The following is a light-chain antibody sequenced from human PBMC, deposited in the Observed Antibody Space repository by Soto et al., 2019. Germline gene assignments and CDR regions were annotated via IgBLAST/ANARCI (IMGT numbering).Light chain of an antibody. CDR2: SNN. J-gene: IGLJ1*01. CDR3: AAWDDSLNGLYV. V-gene: IGLV1-44*01. CDR1: SSNIGSNT. Sequence: VLTQPPSASGTPGQRVTISCSGSSSNIGSNTVNWYQQLSGTAPKLLIYSNNQRPSGVPDRFSGSKSGTSASLAISGLQSEDEADYYCAAWDDSLNGLYVFGTGTKLTVL.